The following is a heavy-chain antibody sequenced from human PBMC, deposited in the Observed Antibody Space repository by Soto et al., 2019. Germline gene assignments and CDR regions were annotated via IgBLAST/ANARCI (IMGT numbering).Heavy chain of an antibody. CDR3: AREEGPADYYYYYGMDV. CDR1: GGSISSGGYY. V-gene: IGHV4-31*03. J-gene: IGHJ6*02. CDR2: IYYSGST. Sequence: SETLSLTCTVSGGSISSGGYYWSWIPQHPGKGLEWIGYIYYSGSTYYNPSLKSRVIISVETSKNQFYLKLSSVTAADTAVYYCAREEGPADYYYYYGMDVWGQGTTVTVSS.